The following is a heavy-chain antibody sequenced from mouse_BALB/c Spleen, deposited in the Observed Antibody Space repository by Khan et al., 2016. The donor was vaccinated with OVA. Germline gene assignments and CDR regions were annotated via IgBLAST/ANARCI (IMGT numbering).Heavy chain of an antibody. Sequence: QVQLKQSGAELARPGASVKMSCKASGYTFTSHTMHWVKQRPGQGLEWIGYINPRSGYTQYNQKFNDKATLTADTSSSTTYMQLSSLTSEDSAVYYCARRTAECALDYWGQGTSVTVSS. J-gene: IGHJ4*01. CDR1: GYTFTSHT. CDR2: INPRSGYT. CDR3: ARRTAECALDY. V-gene: IGHV1-4*01. D-gene: IGHD1-2*01.